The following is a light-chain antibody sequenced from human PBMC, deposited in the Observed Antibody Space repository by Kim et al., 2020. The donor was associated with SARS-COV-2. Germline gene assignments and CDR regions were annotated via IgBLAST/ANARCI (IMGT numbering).Light chain of an antibody. J-gene: IGKJ2*01. CDR1: QTISSS. Sequence: LSASVGDRVPITCRASQTISSSLAWFQQKPGKAPKLLIYKVSTLQSGVPTRFSGSGSGTEFTLTISSLQPDDFATYYCQQYAIYSTFGQGTKLEI. CDR2: KVS. V-gene: IGKV1-5*03. CDR3: QQYAIYST.